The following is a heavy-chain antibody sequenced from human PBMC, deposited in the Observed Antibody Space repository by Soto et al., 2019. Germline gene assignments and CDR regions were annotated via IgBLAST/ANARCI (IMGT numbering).Heavy chain of an antibody. J-gene: IGHJ6*02. V-gene: IGHV3-7*03. Sequence: GTLLLACPASGFTLGGYWMSWVRQAPGMGLEWVANIGEDGSEKYYVDSVKGRFTISRDNAKNSLYLQMNSLRADDTAVYYCERGSGGHNYYYGMDVWGQGTKVIVYS. CDR2: IGEDGSEK. D-gene: IGHD2-15*01. CDR1: GFTLGGYW. CDR3: ERGSGGHNYYYGMDV.